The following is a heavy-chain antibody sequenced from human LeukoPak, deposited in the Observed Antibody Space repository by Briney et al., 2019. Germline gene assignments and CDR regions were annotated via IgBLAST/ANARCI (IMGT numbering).Heavy chain of an antibody. Sequence: GGSLRLSCAASGFTFSSYSMNWLRQAPGKGLEWLSSISSSSSYIYYADSVKGRFTISRDNAKNSLYLKMNSLRAEHTAVCYCARAISTKDYWGQGTLVTVSS. D-gene: IGHD3-3*02. J-gene: IGHJ4*02. CDR3: ARAISTKDY. CDR1: GFTFSSYS. V-gene: IGHV3-21*01. CDR2: ISSSSSYI.